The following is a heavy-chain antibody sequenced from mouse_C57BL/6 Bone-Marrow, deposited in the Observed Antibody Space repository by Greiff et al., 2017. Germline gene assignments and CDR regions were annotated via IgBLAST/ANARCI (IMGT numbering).Heavy chain of an antibody. CDR2: ISTGGGST. J-gene: IGHJ3*01. CDR1: GFTFSDYY. D-gene: IGHD2-4*01. CDR3: ARHEGPDDYDWFAY. Sequence: EVQLEESGGGLVQPGGSLKLSCAASGFTFSDYYMYWVRQTPEKRLEWVAYISTGGGSTYYPDTVKGRFTISRDNAKNTLYLQMSRLKSEDTAMYYGARHEGPDDYDWFAYWGQGTLVTVSA. V-gene: IGHV5-12*01.